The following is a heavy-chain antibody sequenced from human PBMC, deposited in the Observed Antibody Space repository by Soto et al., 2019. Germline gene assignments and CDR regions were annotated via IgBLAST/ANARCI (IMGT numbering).Heavy chain of an antibody. Sequence: LTCTVSGDTSTSYYWGWIRQAPGKGLEWIGHIHNSGTSTHNPSLNGRVTISIDMSKKQFSLKLTSLTSADTAVYYCARDFYDSVGYTWFDSWSQGTLVTVSS. CDR3: ARDFYDSVGYTWFDS. J-gene: IGHJ5*01. CDR1: GDTSTSYY. CDR2: IHNSGTS. D-gene: IGHD3-22*01. V-gene: IGHV4-59*01.